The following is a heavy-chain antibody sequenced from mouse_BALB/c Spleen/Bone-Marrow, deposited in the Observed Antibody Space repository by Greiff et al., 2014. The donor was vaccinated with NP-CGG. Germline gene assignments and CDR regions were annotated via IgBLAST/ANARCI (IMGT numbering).Heavy chain of an antibody. CDR2: ILPGSGST. CDR3: ARELGLRLAY. V-gene: IGHV1-9*01. J-gene: IGHJ3*01. D-gene: IGHD3-1*01. CDR1: GYTFSSYW. Sequence: LEESGAELMKPGASVKISCKTSGYTFSSYWIEWVKQRPGHGLKWIGEILPGSGSTNSNEKFKGKATFTADTSSNTAYMQLSSLTSEDSAVYYCARELGLRLAYWGQGTLVTVSA.